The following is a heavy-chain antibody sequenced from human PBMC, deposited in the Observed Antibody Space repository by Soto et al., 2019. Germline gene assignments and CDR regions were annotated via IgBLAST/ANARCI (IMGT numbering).Heavy chain of an antibody. J-gene: IGHJ4*02. D-gene: IGHD4-17*01. V-gene: IGHV3-9*01. CDR3: AKGHGYYGDYATPNFDY. Sequence: EVQLVESGGGLVQPGRSLRLSCAASGFTLEDYAMHWVRQAPGKGLEWVSGISWNSANIAYADSVKGRFTISRDNAKTSLYLQMISLGDEDTALYYCAKGHGYYGDYATPNFDYWGQGTLVTVSS. CDR2: ISWNSANI. CDR1: GFTLEDYA.